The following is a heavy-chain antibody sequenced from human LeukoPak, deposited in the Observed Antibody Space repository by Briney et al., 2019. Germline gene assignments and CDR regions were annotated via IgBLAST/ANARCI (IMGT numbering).Heavy chain of an antibody. D-gene: IGHD3-10*01. V-gene: IGHV4-34*01. CDR1: GGSFSGYY. Sequence: SETLSLTCAVYGGSFSGYYWSWIRQPPGKGLEWIGEINHSGSTNYNPSLKSRVTMSVDTSKNQFSLKLSSVTAADTAVYYCAVGFGVDYWGQGTLVTVSS. CDR3: AVGFGVDY. J-gene: IGHJ4*02. CDR2: INHSGST.